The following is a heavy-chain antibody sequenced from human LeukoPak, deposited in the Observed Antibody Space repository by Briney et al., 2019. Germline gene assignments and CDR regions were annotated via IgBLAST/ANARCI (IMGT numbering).Heavy chain of an antibody. V-gene: IGHV4-61*02. J-gene: IGHJ4*02. D-gene: IGHD3-16*01. CDR2: IYISDST. Sequence: SQTLSLTCIVSGGSITSGSYYWDWIRQPAGKGLEWIGRIYISDSTNYNPSLKSRVTISVDTSKNQFSLNLSSVTAADTAVYYCARGRLGDSFDYWGQGILVTVSS. CDR1: GGSITSGSYY. CDR3: ARGRLGDSFDY.